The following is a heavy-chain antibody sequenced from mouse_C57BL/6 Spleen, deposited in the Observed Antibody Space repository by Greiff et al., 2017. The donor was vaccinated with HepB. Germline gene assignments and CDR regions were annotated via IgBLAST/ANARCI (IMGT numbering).Heavy chain of an antibody. J-gene: IGHJ4*01. CDR2: IYPGDGDT. V-gene: IGHV1-82*01. CDR1: GYAFSSSW. D-gene: IGHD3-2*02. CDR3: ARRTSQATGYYALDY. Sequence: QVQLKESGPELVKPGASVKISCKASGYAFSSSWMNWVKQRPGKGLEWIGRIYPGDGDTNYNGKFKGKATMTADKSSSTAYMQLCILTSEDSAVYFYARRTSQATGYYALDYWGQGTSVTVSS.